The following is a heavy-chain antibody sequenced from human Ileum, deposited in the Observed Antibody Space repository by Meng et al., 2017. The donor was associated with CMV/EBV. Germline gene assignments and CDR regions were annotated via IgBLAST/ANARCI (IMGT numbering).Heavy chain of an antibody. D-gene: IGHD6-19*01. CDR2: INCDNCDT. CDR3: ARSRDPGITVTGAFDI. J-gene: IGHJ4*02. CDR1: GYSFTSLG. Sequence: QVQLVPAGAVVKKPGASVRVSCKASGYSFTSLGMNWVSQPPGQKLDWMVYINCDNCDTAFSPKPQGRVTITRDTSASTTYMELNNLRSEDTGIYYCARSRDPGITVTGAFDIWGQGTLVTVSS. V-gene: IGHV1-3*01.